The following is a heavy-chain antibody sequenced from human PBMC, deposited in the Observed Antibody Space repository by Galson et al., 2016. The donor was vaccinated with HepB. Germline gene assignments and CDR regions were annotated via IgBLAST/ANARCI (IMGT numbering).Heavy chain of an antibody. V-gene: IGHV5-51*01. D-gene: IGHD2-2*01. J-gene: IGHJ6*02. CDR3: AKSSGTSRHYYFYAMDV. CDR2: INPGDSDT. CDR1: GYYFVNYW. Sequence: QSGAEVKKPGESLKISCKGSGYYFVNYWIIWVRLMPGKGLEWMGIINPGDSDTKYSPSFQGQDTFSVDKSTSTAFLQWSSLKASDTAVYYCAKSSGTSRHYYFYAMDVWGQGTTVTVSS.